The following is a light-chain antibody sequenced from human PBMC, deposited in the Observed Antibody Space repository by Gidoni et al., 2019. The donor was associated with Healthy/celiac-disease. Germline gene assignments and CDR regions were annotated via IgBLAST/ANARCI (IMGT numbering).Light chain of an antibody. V-gene: IGKV1-27*01. J-gene: IGKJ4*01. Sequence: DIQFTLSPSSLSASVGDRVTLTCRASQGISNYLAWYQQKPGKVPKPLIYAASTLQSGVPSRFSGSGSGTDFTLTISSLQPEDVATDYCQKYNSAPLTFGGGTKVEIK. CDR1: QGISNY. CDR3: QKYNSAPLT. CDR2: AAS.